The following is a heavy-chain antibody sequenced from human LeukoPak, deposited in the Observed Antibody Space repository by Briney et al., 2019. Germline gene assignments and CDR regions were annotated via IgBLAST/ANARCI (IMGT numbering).Heavy chain of an antibody. Sequence: SETLSLTCAVYGGSFSGYYWSWIRQPPGKGLEWIGEINHSGSTNYNPSLKSRVTMSVDTSKNQFSLKLSSVTAADTAVYYCARDPNDGYPDSWGQGTLVTVSS. V-gene: IGHV4-34*01. J-gene: IGHJ4*02. D-gene: IGHD5-12*01. CDR3: ARDPNDGYPDS. CDR2: INHSGST. CDR1: GGSFSGYY.